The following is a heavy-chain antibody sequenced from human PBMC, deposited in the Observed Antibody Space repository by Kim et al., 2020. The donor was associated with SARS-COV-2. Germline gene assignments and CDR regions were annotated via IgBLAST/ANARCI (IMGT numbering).Heavy chain of an antibody. J-gene: IGHJ6*02. CDR3: ARGRGVIIGAPRNYYYYYGMDV. V-gene: IGHV1-69*13. CDR1: GGTFSSYA. CDR2: IIPIVGTA. Sequence: SVKVSCKASGGTFSSYAISWVRQAPGQGLEWMGGIIPIVGTANYAQKFQGRVTITADESTSTAYMELSSLRSEDTAVYYCARGRGVIIGAPRNYYYYYGMDVWGQGTTVTVSS. D-gene: IGHD3-10*01.